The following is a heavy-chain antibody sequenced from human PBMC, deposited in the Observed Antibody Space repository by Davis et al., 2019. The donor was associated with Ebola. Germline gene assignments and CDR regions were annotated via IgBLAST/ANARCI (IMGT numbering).Heavy chain of an antibody. J-gene: IGHJ6*04. CDR3: ARSSGGSCYSSYYGMDV. D-gene: IGHD2-15*01. CDR2: ISAYNGNT. V-gene: IGHV1-18*01. Sequence: AASVNVSCKASGYTFTSYGISWVRQAPGQGLEWMGWISAYNGNTNYAQKLQGRVTMTTDTSTSTAYMELRSLRSDDTAVYYCARSSGGSCYSSYYGMDVWGKGTTVTVSS. CDR1: GYTFTSYG.